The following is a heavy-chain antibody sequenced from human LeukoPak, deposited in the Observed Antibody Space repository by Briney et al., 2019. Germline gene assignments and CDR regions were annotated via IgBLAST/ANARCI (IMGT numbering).Heavy chain of an antibody. J-gene: IGHJ4*02. CDR3: ARLPLIAAAPYFDY. D-gene: IGHD6-13*01. V-gene: IGHV5-10-1*01. CDR2: IDPSDSYT. Sequence: GAALRISWKGSGYSFTSYWISWGRQMPGKGLGWMGRIDPSDSYTNYSPSFQGHVTISADKSISTAYLQWSSLKASDTAMYYCARLPLIAAAPYFDYWGQGTLVTVSS. CDR1: GYSFTSYW.